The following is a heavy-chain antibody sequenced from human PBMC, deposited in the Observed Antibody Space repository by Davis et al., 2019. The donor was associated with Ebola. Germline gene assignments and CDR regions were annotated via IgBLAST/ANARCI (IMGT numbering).Heavy chain of an antibody. CDR2: INSDGSST. Sequence: GESLKISCAASGFTFSSYWMHWVRQAPGKGLVWVSRINSDGSSTSYADSVKGRFTISRHNSKNTLYLQMNSLRAEDTAVYYCAGLYDSSGLDYWGQGTLVTVSS. CDR3: AGLYDSSGLDY. V-gene: IGHV3-74*01. CDR1: GFTFSSYW. J-gene: IGHJ4*02. D-gene: IGHD3-22*01.